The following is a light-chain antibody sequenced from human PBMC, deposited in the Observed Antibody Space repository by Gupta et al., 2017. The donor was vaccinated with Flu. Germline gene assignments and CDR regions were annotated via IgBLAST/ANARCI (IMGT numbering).Light chain of an antibody. V-gene: IGKV3-11*01. CDR3: QQRSNWPRT. Sequence: PATLSLSPGERATRSCRGSHSVGTFLAWYQQKPGQAPRLLIYDASNRATGIPPRFSGSGSGTDFTLTISSLEPEDFVIYYCQQRSNWPRTFGRGTKVEIK. CDR1: HSVGTF. J-gene: IGKJ1*01. CDR2: DAS.